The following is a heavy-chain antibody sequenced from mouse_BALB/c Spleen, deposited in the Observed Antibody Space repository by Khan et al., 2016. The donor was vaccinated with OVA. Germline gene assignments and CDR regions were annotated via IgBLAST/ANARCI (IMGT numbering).Heavy chain of an antibody. V-gene: IGHV9-3-1*01. J-gene: IGHJ4*01. CDR1: GYTFTSYG. Sequence: QVQLKQSGPELKKPGETVKISCKASGYTFTSYGMNWVKQSPGKALKWMGWINTYTGEPTYADDFKGRFAFSLETSASTAYLQINNLKNEDTATYFCARPPYFSYTLDYWGQGTSGTVSS. CDR3: ARPPYFSYTLDY. D-gene: IGHD2-10*01. CDR2: INTYTGEP.